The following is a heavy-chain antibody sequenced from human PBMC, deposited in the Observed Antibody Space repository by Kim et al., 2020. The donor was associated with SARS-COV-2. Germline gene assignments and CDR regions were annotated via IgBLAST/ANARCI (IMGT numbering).Heavy chain of an antibody. D-gene: IGHD1-26*01. CDR3: ARRGEVVGATRAPFDY. CDR1: GGSISSSSYY. CDR2: IYYSGST. V-gene: IGHV4-39*01. Sequence: SETLSLTCTVSGGSISSSSYYWGWIRQPPGKGLEWIGSIYYSGSTYYNPSLKSRVTISVDTSKNQFSLKLSSVTAADTAVYYCARRGEVVGATRAPFDYWGQGTLVTVSS. J-gene: IGHJ4*02.